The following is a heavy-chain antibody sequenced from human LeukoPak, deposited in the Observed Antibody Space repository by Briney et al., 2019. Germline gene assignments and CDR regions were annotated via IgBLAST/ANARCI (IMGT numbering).Heavy chain of an antibody. CDR1: GFTFSNAW. J-gene: IGHJ4*02. Sequence: PGGSLRLSCAASGFTFSNAWVSWVRQAPGKGLEWVGRIKSKTDGGTTDYAAPVKGRFTISRDDSKNTLYLQMNSLRVEDTAVYYCARRAGAYSHPYDYWGQGTLVTVSS. CDR3: ARRAGAYSHPYDY. D-gene: IGHD4/OR15-4a*01. V-gene: IGHV3-15*01. CDR2: IKSKTDGGTT.